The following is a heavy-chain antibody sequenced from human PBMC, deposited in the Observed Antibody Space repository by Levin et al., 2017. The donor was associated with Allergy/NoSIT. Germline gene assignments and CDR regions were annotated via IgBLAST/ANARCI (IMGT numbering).Heavy chain of an antibody. V-gene: IGHV4-59*01. CDR3: ARENGAVGMDV. Sequence: SQTLSLTCTVSGGSISSYYWSWIRQPPGKGLEWIGYIYYSGSTNYNPSLKSRVTISVDTSKNQFSLKLSSVTAADTAVYYCARENGAVGMDVWGQGTTVTVSS. CDR2: IYYSGST. CDR1: GGSISSYY. J-gene: IGHJ6*02. D-gene: IGHD1-26*01.